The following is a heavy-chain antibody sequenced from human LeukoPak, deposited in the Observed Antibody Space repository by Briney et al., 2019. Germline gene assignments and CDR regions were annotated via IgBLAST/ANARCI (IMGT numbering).Heavy chain of an antibody. J-gene: IGHJ3*02. D-gene: IGHD6-19*01. CDR1: GFTFSDYY. CDR3: ARVPYLGKQWLVRAFDI. V-gene: IGHV3-11*01. Sequence: GGSLRLSCAASGFTFSDYYMSWIRQAPGKGLEWVSYISSSGSTIYYADSVKGRFTISRDNAKNSLYLQMNSLRAEDTAVYYCARVPYLGKQWLVRAFDIWGQGTMVTVSS. CDR2: ISSSGSTI.